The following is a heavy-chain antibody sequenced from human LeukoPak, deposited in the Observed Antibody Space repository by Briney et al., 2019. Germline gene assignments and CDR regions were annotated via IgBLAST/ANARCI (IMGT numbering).Heavy chain of an antibody. V-gene: IGHV3-21*01. Sequence: PGGSLRLSCAASGFTFSSYSMNWVRQAPGKGLEWVSSISSSSSYIYYADSVKGRFTISRDNAKNSLYLQMNSLRAEDTAVYYCARDPPLGYQHAMDVWGKGTTVTVSS. D-gene: IGHD2-2*01. CDR2: ISSSSSYI. J-gene: IGHJ6*04. CDR1: GFTFSSYS. CDR3: ARDPPLGYQHAMDV.